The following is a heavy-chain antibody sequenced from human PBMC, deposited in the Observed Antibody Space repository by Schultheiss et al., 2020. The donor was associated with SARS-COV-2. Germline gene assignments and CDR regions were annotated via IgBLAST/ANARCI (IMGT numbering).Heavy chain of an antibody. CDR2: ISYDGSNK. Sequence: GGSLRLSCAASGFTFSSYGMHWVRQAPGKGLEWVAVISYDGSNKYYADSVKGRFTISRDNSKNTLYLQMNSLRAEDTAVYYCASLSGEYQLLGFDYWGQGTLVTVSS. CDR1: GFTFSSYG. CDR3: ASLSGEYQLLGFDY. D-gene: IGHD2-2*01. V-gene: IGHV3-30*19. J-gene: IGHJ4*02.